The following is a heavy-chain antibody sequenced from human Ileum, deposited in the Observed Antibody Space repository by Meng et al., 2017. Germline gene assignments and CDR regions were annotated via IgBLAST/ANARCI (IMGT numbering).Heavy chain of an antibody. D-gene: IGHD1-1*01. CDR2: IDHAGTT. J-gene: IGHJ4*02. CDR1: GASISNYYW. CDR3: ARERLRERGLLAS. V-gene: IGHV4-4*01. Sequence: GSLRLSCAVSGASISNYYWWTWVRQPPGKGLEWIGEIDHAGTTKYNPSLKSRVTITIDNSKMEFSLDLNSVTAADTAVYWCARERLRERGLLASWGLGTLVTVSS.